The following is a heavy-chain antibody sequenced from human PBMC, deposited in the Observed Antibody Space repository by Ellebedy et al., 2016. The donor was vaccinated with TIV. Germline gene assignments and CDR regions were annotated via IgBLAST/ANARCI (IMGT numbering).Heavy chain of an antibody. D-gene: IGHD1/OR15-1a*01. J-gene: IGHJ3*02. CDR1: GGSFSDYY. CDR3: ARGAGTGGDDAFDI. Sequence: MPSETLSLTCAVYGGSFSDYYWSWIRQPPGKGLEWIGEIDDSGSTNYSPSLKSRVTISLDTSRIQFSLRLNSVTAADTAVYFCARGAGTGGDDAFDIWGQGTTVTVSS. CDR2: IDDSGST. V-gene: IGHV4-34*01.